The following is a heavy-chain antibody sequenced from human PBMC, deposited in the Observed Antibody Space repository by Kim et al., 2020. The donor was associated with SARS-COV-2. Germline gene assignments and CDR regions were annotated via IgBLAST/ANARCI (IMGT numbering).Heavy chain of an antibody. J-gene: IGHJ3*02. D-gene: IGHD5-18*01. CDR3: AKEGRDTDAFDI. CDR2: ISYDGSNK. CDR1: GFTFSSYG. Sequence: GGSLRLSCAASGFTFSSYGMHWVRQAPGKGLEWVAVISYDGSNKYYADSVKGRFTISRDNSKNTLYLQMNSLRAEDTAVYYCAKEGRDTDAFDIWGQGTMVTVSS. V-gene: IGHV3-30*18.